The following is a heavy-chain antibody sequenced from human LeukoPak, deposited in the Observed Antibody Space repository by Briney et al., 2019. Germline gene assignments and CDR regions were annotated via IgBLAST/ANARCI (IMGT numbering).Heavy chain of an antibody. V-gene: IGHV4-39*01. D-gene: IGHD2/OR15-2a*01. CDR1: GGSISSSSYY. CDR2: IYYSGST. Sequence: SETLSLTCTVSGGSISSSSYYWGWIRQPPAKGLEWIGSIYYSGSTYYNPSLKSRVTISVDTSKNQFSLKLSSVTAADTAVYYCATLLGVGYYYYYYGMDVWGQGTTVTVSS. CDR3: ATLLGVGYYYYYYGMDV. J-gene: IGHJ6*02.